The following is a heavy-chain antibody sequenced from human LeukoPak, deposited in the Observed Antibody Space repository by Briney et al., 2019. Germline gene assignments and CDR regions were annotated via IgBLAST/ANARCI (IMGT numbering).Heavy chain of an antibody. CDR2: TGSTGVST. Sequence: PGGSLRLSCAASGFTLSSYAMNWVRQAPGKGLEWVSGTGSTGVSTFYADSVKGRFTVSRDNSKNTLPLQMNSLRAEDTAVYYCAKDPGVVPAHYFDYWGQGTLVTVSS. CDR1: GFTLSSYA. J-gene: IGHJ4*02. V-gene: IGHV3-23*01. CDR3: AKDPGVVPAHYFDY. D-gene: IGHD2-2*01.